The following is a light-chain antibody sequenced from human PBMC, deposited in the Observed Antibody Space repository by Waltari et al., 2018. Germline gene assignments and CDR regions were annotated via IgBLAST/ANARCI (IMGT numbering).Light chain of an antibody. CDR3: CSYANSKWV. CDR1: SRDVRAYAY. J-gene: IGLJ3*02. V-gene: IGLV2-11*01. Sequence: QSVLTQPRPVSGSPGRSLAISCTGTSRDVRAYAYVSWYQQYPGKAPNVMIYGVYKRPSGVPDRFSGSKSGNTASLSISGLQAEDEADYYCCSYANSKWVFGGGTKLTVL. CDR2: GVY.